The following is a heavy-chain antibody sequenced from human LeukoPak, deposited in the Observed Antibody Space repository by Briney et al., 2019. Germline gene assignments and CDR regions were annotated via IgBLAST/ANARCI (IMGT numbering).Heavy chain of an antibody. Sequence: ASVKVSCKASGYTFTGYYMHWVRQAPGQGLEWMGRINPNSGGTNYAQKFQGRVTMTRDTSISTAYMELSRLRSVDTAVYYCARAGVAGTFYFDYWGQGTLVTVSS. CDR2: INPNSGGT. CDR1: GYTFTGYY. J-gene: IGHJ4*02. D-gene: IGHD6-19*01. CDR3: ARAGVAGTFYFDY. V-gene: IGHV1-2*06.